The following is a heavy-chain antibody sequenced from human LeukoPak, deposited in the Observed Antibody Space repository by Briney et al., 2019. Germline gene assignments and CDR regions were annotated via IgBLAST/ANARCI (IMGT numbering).Heavy chain of an antibody. CDR2: ISSSSSYI. J-gene: IGHJ4*02. D-gene: IGHD4-17*01. Sequence: GGSLRLSCAASGFTFSSYSMNWVRQAPGKGLEWVSSISSSSSYIYYADSVKGRFTISRDNAKNSLYLQMNSLRAEDTAVYYCARVSWVGDYGDYQKGGFDYWGQGTLVTVSS. CDR1: GFTFSSYS. CDR3: ARVSWVGDYGDYQKGGFDY. V-gene: IGHV3-21*01.